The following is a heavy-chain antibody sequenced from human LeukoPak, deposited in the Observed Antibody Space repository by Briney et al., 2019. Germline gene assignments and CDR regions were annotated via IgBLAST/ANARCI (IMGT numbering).Heavy chain of an antibody. CDR2: IVVGSGNT. Sequence: SVKVSCKASGFTFTSSAMQWVRQARGQRLEWIGWIVVGSGNTNYAQKFQERVTITRDMSTSTAYMELSSLRSEDTAVYYCARLRYSGSYYVDYWGQGTLVTVSS. J-gene: IGHJ4*02. D-gene: IGHD1-26*01. CDR3: ARLRYSGSYYVDY. CDR1: GFTFTSSA. V-gene: IGHV1-58*02.